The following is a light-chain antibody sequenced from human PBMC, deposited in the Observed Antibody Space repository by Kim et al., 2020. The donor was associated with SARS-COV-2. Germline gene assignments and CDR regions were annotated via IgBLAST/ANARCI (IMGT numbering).Light chain of an antibody. J-gene: IGLJ2*01. CDR1: TSNSGAGYH. V-gene: IGLV1-40*01. CDR3: QSFDSSLREV. CDR2: GNN. Sequence: GQGVTIPCTGSTSNSGAGYHWLWYPQLPGTAPKLLIYGNNNPPPGVPDPFSGSNAGPSASLAITGLQAADEADYYCQSFDSSLREVFGGGTQLAVL.